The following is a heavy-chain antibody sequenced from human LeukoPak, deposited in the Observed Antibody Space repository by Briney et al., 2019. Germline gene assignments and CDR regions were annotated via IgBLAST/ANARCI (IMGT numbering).Heavy chain of an antibody. V-gene: IGHV3-7*01. CDR3: ARDFNILLWFGESTYGMDV. J-gene: IGHJ6*02. D-gene: IGHD3-10*01. CDR2: IKQDGSEK. CDR1: GFNLSIYW. Sequence: SGGPLRLSCAASGFNLSIYWMSWVRQAPGKGLEWVANIKQDGSEKYYVDSVKGRFTISRDNAKNSLYLQMNSLRAEDTAVYYCARDFNILLWFGESTYGMDVWGQGTTVTVSS.